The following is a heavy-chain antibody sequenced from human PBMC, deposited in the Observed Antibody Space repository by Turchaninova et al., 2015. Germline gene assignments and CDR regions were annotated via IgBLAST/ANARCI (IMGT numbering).Heavy chain of an antibody. CDR3: ARARSGGIYDY. CDR2: IYSGTST. D-gene: IGHD3-16*01. J-gene: IGHJ4*02. Sequence: VQLVESGGGLIQPGGSLRLSCAASGFTVNSDFMSWVRQAPGKGLEWVSVIYSGTSTKYTDSVKGRFTISRDKSKNTMYLQMNSLRAEDTAVYYCARARSGGIYDYWGQGTLVTVSS. CDR1: GFTVNSDF. V-gene: IGHV3-53*01.